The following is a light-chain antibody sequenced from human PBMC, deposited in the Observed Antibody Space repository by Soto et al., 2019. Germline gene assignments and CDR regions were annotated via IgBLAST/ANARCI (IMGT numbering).Light chain of an antibody. Sequence: EIVLTQSPDTLSLSPGEVATLSCRASQSVSSNYLAWYQQKPGQAPRLLIYGASSRATGIPDRFSGSGSGTDFTLTISRLEPEDFAMYYCQQYGSSAPNTFGQGTRLEIE. CDR3: QQYGSSAPNT. CDR1: QSVSSNY. CDR2: GAS. J-gene: IGKJ5*01. V-gene: IGKV3-20*01.